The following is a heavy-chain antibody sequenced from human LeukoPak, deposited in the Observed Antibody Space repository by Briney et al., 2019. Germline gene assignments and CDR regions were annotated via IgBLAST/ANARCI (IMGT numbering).Heavy chain of an antibody. D-gene: IGHD6-19*01. J-gene: IGHJ4*02. CDR2: IIPIFGTA. Sequence: SVKVSCKASGGTFSSYAISWVRQAPGQGLEWMGGIIPIFGTANYAQKFQGRVTITTDESTSTAYIELSSLRSEDTAVYYCAYVTDSSGWYEFDYWGQGTLVTVSS. V-gene: IGHV1-69*05. CDR1: GGTFSSYA. CDR3: AYVTDSSGWYEFDY.